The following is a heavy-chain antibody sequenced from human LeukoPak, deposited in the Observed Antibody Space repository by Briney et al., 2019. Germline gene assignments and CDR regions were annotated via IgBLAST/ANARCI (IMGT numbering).Heavy chain of an antibody. J-gene: IGHJ4*02. D-gene: IGHD3-22*01. V-gene: IGHV3-64D*09. Sequence: PGRSLRLSCSASGFTFSSFAMHWVRQAPGKGLEYVSAISSSGDTTYYADSMKGRITISRDNSKNTLYLQMSSLRTEDTAVYFCVKGAESYCDSRSDYWGQGTLVTVSS. CDR3: VKGAESYCDSRSDY. CDR1: GFTFSSFA. CDR2: ISSSGDTT.